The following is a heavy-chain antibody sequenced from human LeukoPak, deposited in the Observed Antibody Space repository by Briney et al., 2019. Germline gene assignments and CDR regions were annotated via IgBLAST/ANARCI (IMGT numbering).Heavy chain of an antibody. CDR3: AKGIAAAGYYFDY. V-gene: IGHV3-23*01. Sequence: GGSLRLSCAASGFTVSSNYMSWVRQAPGKGLEWVSAISGSGGSTYYADSVKGRFTISRDNSKNTLYLQMNSLRAEDTAVYYCAKGIAAAGYYFDYWGQGTLVTVSS. CDR1: GFTVSSNY. J-gene: IGHJ4*02. CDR2: ISGSGGST. D-gene: IGHD6-13*01.